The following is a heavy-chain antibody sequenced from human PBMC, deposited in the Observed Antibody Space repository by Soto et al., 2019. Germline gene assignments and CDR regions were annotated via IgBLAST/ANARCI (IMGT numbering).Heavy chain of an antibody. Sequence: PSETLSLTCTVSGGSISSSSYYWGWIRQPPGKGLEWIGSIYYSGSTYYNPSLKSRVTISVDTSKNQFSLKLSSVTAADTAVYYCARGAPKDYYYDSSGYCFDYWGQGTLVTVSS. D-gene: IGHD3-22*01. J-gene: IGHJ4*02. CDR3: ARGAPKDYYYDSSGYCFDY. V-gene: IGHV4-39*01. CDR1: GGSISSSSYY. CDR2: IYYSGST.